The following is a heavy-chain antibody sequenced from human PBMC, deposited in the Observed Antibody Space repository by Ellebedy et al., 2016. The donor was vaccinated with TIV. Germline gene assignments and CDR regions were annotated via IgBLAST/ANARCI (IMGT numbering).Heavy chain of an antibody. J-gene: IGHJ3*02. CDR2: IRSGGGNT. D-gene: IGHD3-22*01. V-gene: IGHV3-23*01. CDR1: GFTFSSFA. CDR3: AKSLESSGYPYVGAFDI. Sequence: GESLKISCAASGFTFSSFAMRWVRQAPGKGLEWVSVIRSGGGNTYYADSVKGRFSISRDNSKTTLYLHMDTLRAEDTDVYYCAKSLESSGYPYVGAFDIWGQGTTVTVSS.